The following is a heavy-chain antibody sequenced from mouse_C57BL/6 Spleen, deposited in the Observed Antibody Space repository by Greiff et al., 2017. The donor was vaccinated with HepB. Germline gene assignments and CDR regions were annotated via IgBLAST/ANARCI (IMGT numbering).Heavy chain of an antibody. CDR1: GYTFTSYW. CDR2: IDPSDSYT. D-gene: IGHD2-2*01. CDR3: ARVAPWLGDAMDY. J-gene: IGHJ4*01. Sequence: QVQLQQSGAELVMPGASVKLSCKASGYTFTSYWMHWVKQRPGQGLEWIGEIDPSDSYTNYNQKFKGKSTLTVDKSSSTAYMQLSSLTSEDSAVYYCARVAPWLGDAMDYWGQGTSVTVSS. V-gene: IGHV1-69*01.